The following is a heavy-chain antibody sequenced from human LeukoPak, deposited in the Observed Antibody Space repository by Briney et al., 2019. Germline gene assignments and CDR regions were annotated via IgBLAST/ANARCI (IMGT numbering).Heavy chain of an antibody. D-gene: IGHD3-16*01. CDR2: VYYSGST. V-gene: IGHV4-59*12. CDR1: GGSISSYY. J-gene: IGHJ4*03. Sequence: KPSETLSLTWTVSGGSISSYYWSWIRQPPGKGLEWIGYVYYSGSTNYNPSLKSRVTISVDTSKNQFSLRLSSVTAADTAVYYCASLRVPGYFDYWGPGNLVTVSS. CDR3: ASLRVPGYFDY.